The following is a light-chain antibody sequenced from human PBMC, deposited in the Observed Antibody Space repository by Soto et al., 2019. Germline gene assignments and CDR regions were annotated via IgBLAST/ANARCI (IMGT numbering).Light chain of an antibody. J-gene: IGKJ2*01. CDR2: LGS. V-gene: IGKV2-28*01. CDR1: QSLLYSNGYNY. CDR3: MQALQVPHT. Sequence: DIVMTQSPLSLPVTPGEPASISCRSSQSLLYSNGYNYLDWYLQKPGQSPQLLIYLGSNRASGVPDRFSGSASGTDFTPKISRVEAEDVGVYYCMQALQVPHTFGQGTKLEIK.